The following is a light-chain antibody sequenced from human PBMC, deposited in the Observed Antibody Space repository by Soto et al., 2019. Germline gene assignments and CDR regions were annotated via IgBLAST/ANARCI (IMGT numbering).Light chain of an antibody. V-gene: IGKV1-5*01. CDR1: QSISSW. CDR3: QQNDIYLWR. J-gene: IGKJ1*01. CDR2: DAS. Sequence: IQMTQSPSTLSGSVGDRVTITCRASQSISSWLAWYQQKPGKAPKLLIYDASSLESGVPSRFSASASGTEFTLSNTPPQPDDFPSCYCQQNDIYLWRFGQGAVVDI.